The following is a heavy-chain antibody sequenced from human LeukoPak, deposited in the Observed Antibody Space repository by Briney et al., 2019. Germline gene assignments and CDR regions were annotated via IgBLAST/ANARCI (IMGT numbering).Heavy chain of an antibody. CDR2: IIPILGIA. CDR1: GGTFSSYA. V-gene: IGHV1-69*04. Sequence: ASVKVSCKASGGTFSSYANSWVRQAPGQGLEWMGRIIPILGIANYAQKFQGRVTITADKSTSTAYMELSSLRSEDTAVYYCARVSDSSGYGMDVWGQGATVTVSS. J-gene: IGHJ6*02. CDR3: ARVSDSSGYGMDV. D-gene: IGHD3-22*01.